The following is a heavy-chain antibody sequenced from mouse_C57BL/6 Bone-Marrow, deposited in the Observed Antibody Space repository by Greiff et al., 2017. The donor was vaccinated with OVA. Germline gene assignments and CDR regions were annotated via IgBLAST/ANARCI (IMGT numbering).Heavy chain of an antibody. CDR1: GYAFSSSW. CDR3: AILLSITTVVATKYFDV. CDR2: IYPGDGDT. J-gene: IGHJ1*03. Sequence: QVQLKQSGPELVKPGASVKISCKASGYAFSSSWMNWVKQRPGKGLEWIGRIYPGDGDTNYNGKFKGKATLTAEKYSSTAYMQLSSLSSEDSAFYFCAILLSITTVVATKYFDVWGTGTTVTVSS. V-gene: IGHV1-82*01. D-gene: IGHD1-1*01.